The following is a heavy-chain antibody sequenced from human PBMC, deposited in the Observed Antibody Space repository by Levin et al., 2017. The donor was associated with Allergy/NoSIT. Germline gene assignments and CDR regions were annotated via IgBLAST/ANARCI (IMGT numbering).Heavy chain of an antibody. V-gene: IGHV4-34*01. J-gene: IGHJ5*02. CDR2: INHSGST. CDR3: ARGLYYYGSGVYNWFDP. Sequence: SETLSLTCAVYGGSFSGYYWSWIRQPPGKGLEWIGEINHSGSTNYNPSLKSRVTISVDTSKNQFSLKLSSVTAADTAVYYCARGLYYYGSGVYNWFDPWGQGTLVTVSS. CDR1: GGSFSGYY. D-gene: IGHD3-10*01.